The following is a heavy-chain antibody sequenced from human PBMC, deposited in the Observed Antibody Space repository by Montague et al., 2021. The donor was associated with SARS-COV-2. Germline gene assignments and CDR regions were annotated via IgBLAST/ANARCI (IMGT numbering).Heavy chain of an antibody. CDR1: GGSFSYYY. J-gene: IGHJ6*02. V-gene: IGHV4-34*10. CDR3: ARDLGGIDV. D-gene: IGHD3-10*01. CDR2: VNQSGTT. Sequence: SEPLSLTCAISGGSFSYYYWSWIRQPPGKGLVWIGEVNQSGTTIYNPSVKIGFTISVVSSKNQFYLRLNPVTAADTALYYCARDLGGIDVWGQGTTVIVSS.